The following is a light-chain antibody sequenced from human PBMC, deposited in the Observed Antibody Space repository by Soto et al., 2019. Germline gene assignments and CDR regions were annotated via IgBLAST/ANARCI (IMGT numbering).Light chain of an antibody. CDR3: SSYAASNNFYFV. J-gene: IGLJ3*02. Sequence: QSALTQPPSASGSPGQSVTISCTGTSSDVGGYNYVSWYQQYPVRAPKLMIYEVTKRPSGVPDRFSGSKSGKTASLTVSGLQAEDEADYYCSSYAASNNFYFVFGGGTKLTVL. CDR1: SSDVGGYNY. CDR2: EVT. V-gene: IGLV2-8*01.